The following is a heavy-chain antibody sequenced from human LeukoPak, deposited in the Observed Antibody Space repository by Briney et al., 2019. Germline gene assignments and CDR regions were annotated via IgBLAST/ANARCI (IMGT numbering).Heavy chain of an antibody. CDR1: GGSISSYY. CDR2: IYYSGST. Sequence: PSETLSLTRTVSGGSISSYYWSWIRQPPGKGLEWIGYIYYSGSTNYNPSLKSRVTISVDTSKNQFSLKLSSVTAADTAVYYCARRMVRGVKSWFDPWGQGTLVTVSS. V-gene: IGHV4-59*08. D-gene: IGHD3-10*01. CDR3: ARRMVRGVKSWFDP. J-gene: IGHJ5*02.